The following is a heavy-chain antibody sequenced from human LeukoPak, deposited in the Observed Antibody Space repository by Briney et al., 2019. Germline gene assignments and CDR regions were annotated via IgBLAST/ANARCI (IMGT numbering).Heavy chain of an antibody. V-gene: IGHV1-24*01. J-gene: IGHJ4*02. CDR3: ATTRGGPDDTDFDY. CDR1: GYTLTELS. Sequence: GASVKVSCKVSGYTLTELSMHWVRQAPGKGLEWMGGFDPEDGETIYAQKFQGRVTMTEDTSTDTAYMELSSLRSEDTAVYYCATTRGGPDDTDFDYWGQGTLVTVSS. D-gene: IGHD1-1*01. CDR2: FDPEDGET.